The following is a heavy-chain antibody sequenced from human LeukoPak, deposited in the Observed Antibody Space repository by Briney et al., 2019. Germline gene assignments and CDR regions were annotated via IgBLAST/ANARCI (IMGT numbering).Heavy chain of an antibody. CDR1: GGSISSSNW. Sequence: SETLSLTCAVSGGSISSSNWWSWVRQPPGKGLEWIGEIYHSGSTNYNPFLKSRVTISVDKSKNQFSLKLSSVTAADTAVYYCARLERRVSSNFDYWGQGTLVTVSS. D-gene: IGHD1-1*01. CDR3: ARLERRVSSNFDY. J-gene: IGHJ4*02. V-gene: IGHV4-4*02. CDR2: IYHSGST.